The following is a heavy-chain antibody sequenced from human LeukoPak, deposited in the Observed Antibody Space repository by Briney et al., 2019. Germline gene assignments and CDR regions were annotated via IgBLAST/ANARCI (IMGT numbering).Heavy chain of an antibody. CDR1: GGSISSYY. J-gene: IGHJ3*02. CDR3: AREGDLMAVPHDAFDI. Sequence: PSETLSLTCTVSGGSISSYYWSWIRQPPGKGLEWIGYIHYSGGITYYNPSLKSRVTISVDTSKNQFSLKLSSVTAADTAVYFCAREGDLMAVPHDAFDIWGPGTMVTVSS. V-gene: IGHV4-59*01. CDR2: IHYSGGIT. D-gene: IGHD3-16*01.